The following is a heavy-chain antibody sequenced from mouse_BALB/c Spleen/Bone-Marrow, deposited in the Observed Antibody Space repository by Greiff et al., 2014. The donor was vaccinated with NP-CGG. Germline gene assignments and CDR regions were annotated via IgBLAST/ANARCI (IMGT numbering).Heavy chain of an antibody. CDR1: GFSFTGYG. Sequence: VKLVESGPGLVAPSPSLSITCTVSGFSFTGYGVSWVRQSPGKGLEWLGMIWGDGSTDYNSALKSRLSISTDNSESQVFLKMNSLQTDDTARYYCARDSFLITRALDYWGQGTSVTVSS. CDR3: ARDSFLITRALDY. CDR2: IWGDGST. D-gene: IGHD2-4*01. V-gene: IGHV2-6-7*01. J-gene: IGHJ4*01.